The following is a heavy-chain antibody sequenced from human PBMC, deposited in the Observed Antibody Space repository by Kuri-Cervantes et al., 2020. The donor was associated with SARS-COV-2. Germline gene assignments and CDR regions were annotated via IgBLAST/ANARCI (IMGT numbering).Heavy chain of an antibody. V-gene: IGHV4-59*11. CDR3: ARDSEYYDFWSGYTYYYMDV. D-gene: IGHD3-3*01. CDR1: GESFSGHY. Sequence: SQTLSLTCAFYGESFSGHYWSWIRQPPGKGLEWIGYIYYSGSTNYNPSLKSRVTISVDTSKNQFSLKLSSVTAADTAVYYCARDSEYYDFWSGYTYYYMDVWGKGTTVTVSS. J-gene: IGHJ6*03. CDR2: IYYSGST.